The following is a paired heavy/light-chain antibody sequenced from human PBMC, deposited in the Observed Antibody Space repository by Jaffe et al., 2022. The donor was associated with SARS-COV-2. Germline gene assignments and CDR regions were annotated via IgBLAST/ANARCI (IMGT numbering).Light chain of an antibody. CDR1: QDIYSS. CDR3: QQSSTAPWT. V-gene: IGKV1-39*01. Sequence: DIQMTQSPSSLSASVGDRVTITCRASQDIYSSLNWYHQKPGKAPNLLIYATSTLQSGVPSRFSGSGSGTDFTLTISSLQPEDFATYYCQQSSTAPWTFGQGTKVEIK. CDR2: ATS. J-gene: IGKJ1*01.
Heavy chain of an antibody. CDR2: ISYDGNNK. Sequence: QEQLVESGGGVAQPGGSLRLSCAASGFSFTSHALHWVRQAPGKGLEWVALISYDGNNKNYADSVKGRLTISRDNSKNTVYLQMNSLKTEDSAVYYCAKDRGYGAGNYRHLDYWGQGTLVTVSS. J-gene: IGHJ4*02. V-gene: IGHV3-30*04. CDR1: GFSFTSHA. CDR3: AKDRGYGAGNYRHLDY. D-gene: IGHD3-10*01.